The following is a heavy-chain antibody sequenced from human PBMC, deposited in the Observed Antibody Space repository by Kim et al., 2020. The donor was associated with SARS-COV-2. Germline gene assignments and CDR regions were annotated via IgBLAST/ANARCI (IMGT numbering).Heavy chain of an antibody. CDR2: ISSSSSYT. CDR1: GFTFSDYY. D-gene: IGHD6-13*01. Sequence: GGSLRLSCAASGFTFSDYYMSWIRQAPGKGLEWVSYISSSSSYTNYADSVKGRFTISRDNAKNSLYLQMNSLRAEDTAVYYCARGVYSSSWSTDYWGQGTLVTVSS. J-gene: IGHJ4*02. CDR3: ARGVYSSSWSTDY. V-gene: IGHV3-11*03.